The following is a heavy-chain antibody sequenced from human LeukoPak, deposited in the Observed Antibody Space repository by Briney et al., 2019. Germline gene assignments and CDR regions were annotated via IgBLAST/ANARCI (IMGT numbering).Heavy chain of an antibody. J-gene: IGHJ5*02. Sequence: SGGSLRLSCAASGFTFSSYSMNWVRQAPGKGLEWVSAISGSGGSTYYADSVKGRFTISRDNSKNTLFLQMNSLRAEDTAVYYCAKYSSSWYANWFDPWGQGTLVTVSS. CDR2: ISGSGGST. V-gene: IGHV3-23*01. CDR3: AKYSSSWYANWFDP. CDR1: GFTFSSYS. D-gene: IGHD6-13*01.